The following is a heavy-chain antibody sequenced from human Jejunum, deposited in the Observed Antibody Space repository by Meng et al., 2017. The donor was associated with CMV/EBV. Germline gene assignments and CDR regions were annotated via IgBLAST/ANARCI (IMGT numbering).Heavy chain of an antibody. D-gene: IGHD4-23*01. J-gene: IGHJ4*02. CDR1: AFTFSAYG. Sequence: SAFTFSAYGMHWVRQAPGKGLVWVSRINNDGGTTVYADSVKGRFTISRDNAKNTLSLQMNSLRGEDTAVYYCARVVKGGNYLEYWGQGTLVTVSS. V-gene: IGHV3-74*03. CDR3: ARVVKGGNYLEY. CDR2: INNDGGTT.